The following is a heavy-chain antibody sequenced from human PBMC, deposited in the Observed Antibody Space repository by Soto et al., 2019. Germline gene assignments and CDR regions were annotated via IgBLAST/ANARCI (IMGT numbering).Heavy chain of an antibody. Sequence: PGGSLRLSCAASGFTFSSYAMSWVRQAPGKGLEWVSAISGSGGSTYYADSVKGRFTISRDNSKNTLYLQMNSLRAEDTAVYYCAKVVRDEYYYYYYGMDVWAQGTTVTVSS. CDR3: AKVVRDEYYYYYYGMDV. V-gene: IGHV3-23*01. CDR2: ISGSGGST. D-gene: IGHD3-10*01. J-gene: IGHJ6*02. CDR1: GFTFSSYA.